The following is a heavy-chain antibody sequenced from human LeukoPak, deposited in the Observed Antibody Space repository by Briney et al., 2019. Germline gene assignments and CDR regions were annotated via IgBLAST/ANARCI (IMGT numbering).Heavy chain of an antibody. CDR1: GFTLSSDW. CDR3: ARGRYSSRSGGYYFDI. V-gene: IGHV3-7*01. CDR2: IKKDGIEK. J-gene: IGHJ4*02. Sequence: GSLRLSCVVSGFTLSSDWMSWVRPAPGKGLEWVANIKKDGIEKYYVESVKGRFTISRDNAKNSLYLQMNSLRAEDTAVYYCARGRYSSRSGGYYFDIWGQGTLVTVSS. D-gene: IGHD2-2*01.